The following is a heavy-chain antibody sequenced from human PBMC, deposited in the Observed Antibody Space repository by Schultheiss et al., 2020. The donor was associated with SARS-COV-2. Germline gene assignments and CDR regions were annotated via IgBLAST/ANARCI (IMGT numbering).Heavy chain of an antibody. Sequence: GGSLRLSCAVSGFIFSEAWMNWVRQAPGKGLEWVSAISGSGGSTYYADSVKGRFTISRDNSKNTLYLQMNSLRAEDTAVYYCARDGDVAMVSGALDIWGQGTMVTVSS. CDR3: ARDGDVAMVSGALDI. D-gene: IGHD5-18*01. J-gene: IGHJ3*02. V-gene: IGHV3-23*01. CDR2: ISGSGGST. CDR1: GFIFSEAW.